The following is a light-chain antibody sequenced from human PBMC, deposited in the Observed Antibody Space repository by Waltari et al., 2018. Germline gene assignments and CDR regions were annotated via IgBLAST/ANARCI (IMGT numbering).Light chain of an antibody. CDR3: SSYAGSNKLI. V-gene: IGLV2-8*01. J-gene: IGLJ2*01. Sequence: QSALTQPPSASGSPGPTVIISCTGTRSDLGAYKDLSLYQQIPGRAPALIIYELDRRPPGVPDRFSGSKSGNTASLTVSGLQTEDEGDYYCSSYAGSNKLIFGGVTKLTVL. CDR1: RSDLGAYKD. CDR2: ELD.